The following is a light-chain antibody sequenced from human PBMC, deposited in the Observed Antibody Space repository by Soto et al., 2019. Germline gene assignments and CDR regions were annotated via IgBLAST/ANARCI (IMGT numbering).Light chain of an antibody. CDR2: LGS. CDR1: QSLLHSNGYNY. J-gene: IGKJ5*01. CDR3: MQGIRSLT. Sequence: IVMNQSPLSLPVTPGEPASISCRSSQSLLHSNGYNYLDWYLQKPVQSPQLLIYLGSNRASGVPERFSGSGSGTDFTLKISRVEAEDVEVYYCMQGIRSLTFGQGTRLEIK. V-gene: IGKV2-28*01.